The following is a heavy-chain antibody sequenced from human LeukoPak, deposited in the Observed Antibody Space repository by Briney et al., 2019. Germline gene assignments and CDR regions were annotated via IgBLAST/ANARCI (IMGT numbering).Heavy chain of an antibody. V-gene: IGHV3-48*03. Sequence: HPGRSLRLSCAASGFTFSSHDMHWVRQAPGKGLEWVSYISSSGSTIYYADSVKGRFTISRDNAKNSLHLQMNSLRAEDTAVYYCAELGITMIGGVWGKGTTVTISS. CDR3: AELGITMIGGV. CDR2: ISSSGSTI. CDR1: GFTFSSHD. J-gene: IGHJ6*04. D-gene: IGHD3-10*02.